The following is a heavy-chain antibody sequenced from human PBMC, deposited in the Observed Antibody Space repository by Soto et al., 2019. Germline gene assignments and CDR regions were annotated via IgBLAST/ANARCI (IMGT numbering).Heavy chain of an antibody. J-gene: IGHJ5*01. CDR3: SRGGASSKWFAF. CDR2: IYQSGST. V-gene: IGHV4-30-2*01. Sequence: SETLSLTCAVSGDSISSGGYSWNWIRQAPGKGLEWIGYIYQSGSTSYNPSLKSRVTISVDRSKNQFSLKLNSVTAADTAVYYCSRGGASSKWFAFWGQGTLVTVSS. CDR1: GDSISSGGYS.